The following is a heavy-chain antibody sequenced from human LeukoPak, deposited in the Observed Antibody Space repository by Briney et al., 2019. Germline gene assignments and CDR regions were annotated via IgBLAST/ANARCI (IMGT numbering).Heavy chain of an antibody. CDR2: MNPNSGNT. CDR3: ARDRGVDDEDAFDI. J-gene: IGHJ3*02. V-gene: IGHV1-8*03. CDR1: GYTFTSYD. D-gene: IGHD3-10*01. Sequence: GASVKVSCKASGYTFTSYDINWVRQATGQGLEWMGWMNPNSGNTGYAQKFQGRVTITRNTSISTAYMELSSLRSEDTAVYYCARDRGVDDEDAFDIWGQGTMVTVSS.